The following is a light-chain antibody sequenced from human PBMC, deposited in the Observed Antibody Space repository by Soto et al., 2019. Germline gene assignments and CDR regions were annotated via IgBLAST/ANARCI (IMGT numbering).Light chain of an antibody. Sequence: EVVLTQSPATLSLSPGEAATLSCRASESVASPNLAWYQQKPGQAPRLLFYSASRRATGVPDRFSGSGSGTDFTLTISSLQAEDVAVYYCQQYYSTPLTFGGGTKVDI. CDR1: ESVASPN. CDR2: SAS. J-gene: IGKJ4*01. V-gene: IGKV3-20*01. CDR3: QQYYSTPLT.